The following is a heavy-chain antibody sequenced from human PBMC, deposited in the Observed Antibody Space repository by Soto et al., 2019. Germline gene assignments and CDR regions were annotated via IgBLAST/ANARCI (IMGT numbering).Heavy chain of an antibody. J-gene: IGHJ4*01. CDR1: GFTFGIYA. CDR2: IGGGTADT. V-gene: IGHV3-23*01. D-gene: IGHD3-22*01. Sequence: GGSLRLSCAASGFTFGIYAMSWVRQAPGKGLEWVSTIGGGTADTTYAGFVRGRFIVSRDNSRNTLYLQMNNLRAEDTAIYYCAKDAPGSGWISDYWGRGTLVTVYS. CDR3: AKDAPGSGWISDY.